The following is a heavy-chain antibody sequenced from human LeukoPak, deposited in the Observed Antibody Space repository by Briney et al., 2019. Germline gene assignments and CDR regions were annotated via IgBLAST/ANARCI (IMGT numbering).Heavy chain of an antibody. J-gene: IGHJ4*02. CDR2: IYDSGRT. Sequence: SETLSLTCTVSGGSISSNYWSWIRQPPGKGLEWIGYIYDSGRTNYNPSLKSRVTISVDTSKSQFSLKLSSVTAADTAVYYCASTTGDYWGQGTLVTVSS. V-gene: IGHV4-59*08. CDR3: ASTTGDY. D-gene: IGHD4-17*01. CDR1: GGSISSNY.